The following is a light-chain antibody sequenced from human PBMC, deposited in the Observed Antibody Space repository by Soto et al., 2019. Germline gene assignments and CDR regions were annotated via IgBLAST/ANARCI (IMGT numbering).Light chain of an antibody. Sequence: EIVLTQSPGTLSLSPGERATLSCRSSQSVTSSSLAWYQQKSVQAPRLLIYDTSRRATGIPDRFSGSGSGTEFTITISRLAPDDFAVYSCDQFGSSPPRTFGKGTKVEIK. CDR2: DTS. CDR1: QSVTSSS. V-gene: IGKV3-20*01. J-gene: IGKJ1*01. CDR3: DQFGSSPPRT.